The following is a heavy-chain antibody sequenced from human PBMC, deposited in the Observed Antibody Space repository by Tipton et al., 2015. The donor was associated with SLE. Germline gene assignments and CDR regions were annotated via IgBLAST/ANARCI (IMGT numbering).Heavy chain of an antibody. CDR3: TREQQLAGDYYYYMDV. J-gene: IGHJ6*03. D-gene: IGHD6-6*01. V-gene: IGHV3-33*01. CDR2: IWYDENIK. Sequence: SLRLSCAASGFTFSNYGMHWVRQAPGKGLEWVAVIWYDENIKYYADSVKGRFTISRDNSKNTLYLQMNSLRAEDTAVYYCTREQQLAGDYYYYMDVWGKGTTVTVSS. CDR1: GFTFSNYG.